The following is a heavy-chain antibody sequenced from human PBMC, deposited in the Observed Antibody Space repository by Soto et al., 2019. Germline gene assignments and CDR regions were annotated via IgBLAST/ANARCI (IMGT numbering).Heavy chain of an antibody. CDR1: GFSLNTKGVG. CDR2: IYWDDDR. J-gene: IGHJ6*01. Sequence: QITLRESGPTLVKPTQTLTLTCTLSGFSLNTKGVGVGWIRQPPGKALEWLALIYWDDDRRYSSSLKSRLTITKDTSKTQVVLTMTHMAPVDTATSYCAHRKLFHETPYYFYGIHASGQGTTFTVSS. D-gene: IGHD6-6*01. V-gene: IGHV2-5*02. CDR3: AHRKLFHETPYYFYGIHA.